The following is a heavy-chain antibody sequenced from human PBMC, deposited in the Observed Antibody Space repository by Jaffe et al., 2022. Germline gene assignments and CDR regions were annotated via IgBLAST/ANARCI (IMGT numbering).Heavy chain of an antibody. Sequence: EVQLLESGGGLVQPGGSLRLSCAASGFTFSSYAMSWVRQAPGKGLEWVSAISGSGGSTYYADSVKGRFTISRDNSKNTLYLQMNSLRAEDTAVYYCAKGETRESPYDYIWGSYPTKWPDAFDIWGQGTMVTVSS. J-gene: IGHJ3*02. CDR2: ISGSGGST. D-gene: IGHD3-16*02. CDR1: GFTFSSYA. V-gene: IGHV3-23*01. CDR3: AKGETRESPYDYIWGSYPTKWPDAFDI.